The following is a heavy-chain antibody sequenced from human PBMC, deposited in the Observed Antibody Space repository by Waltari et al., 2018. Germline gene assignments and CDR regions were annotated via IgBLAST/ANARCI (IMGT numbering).Heavy chain of an antibody. J-gene: IGHJ3*02. V-gene: IGHV4-39*07. CDR2: IYYSGST. D-gene: IGHD6-6*01. Sequence: KESGPTLVKPTQTLTLTCTFSGFSLSTSGVGVGWIRQPPGKALEWIGSIYYSGSTYYNPSLKSRVTISVDTSKNQFSLKLSSVTAADTAVYYCARYSSSYAFDIWGQGTMVTVSS. CDR1: GFSLSTSGVG. CDR3: ARYSSSYAFDI.